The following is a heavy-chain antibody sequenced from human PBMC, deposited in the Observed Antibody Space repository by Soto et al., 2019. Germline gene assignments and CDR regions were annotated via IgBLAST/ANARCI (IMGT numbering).Heavy chain of an antibody. Sequence: GGSLRLSCAASGFTFSSYDMHWVRQATGKGLEWVSAIGTAGDTYYPGSVKGRFTISRENAKNSLYLQMNSLRAGDTAVYYCARGSPYYDFWSGYRPYYYYGMDVWGQGTTVTVSS. V-gene: IGHV3-13*01. CDR2: IGTAGDT. D-gene: IGHD3-3*01. CDR1: GFTFSSYD. CDR3: ARGSPYYDFWSGYRPYYYYGMDV. J-gene: IGHJ6*02.